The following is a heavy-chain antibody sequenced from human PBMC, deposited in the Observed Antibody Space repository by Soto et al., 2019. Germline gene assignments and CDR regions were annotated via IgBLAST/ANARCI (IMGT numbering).Heavy chain of an antibody. Sequence: SGGSLRLSCAASGFAFSTFAITWVRQAPGKGLEWVAAISVSGNNAYYADSVKGRFTISRDNSQNSVFLQMSSLRADDTAVYYCARDQLRPGILYSLGVLLPEYGLWGQGTLVTVSS. D-gene: IGHD3-22*01. V-gene: IGHV3-23*01. CDR2: ISVSGNNA. J-gene: IGHJ4*02. CDR3: ARDQLRPGILYSLGVLLPEYGL. CDR1: GFAFSTFA.